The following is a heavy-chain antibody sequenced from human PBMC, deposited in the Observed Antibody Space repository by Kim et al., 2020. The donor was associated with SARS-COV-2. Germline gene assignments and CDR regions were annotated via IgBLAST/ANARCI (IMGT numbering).Heavy chain of an antibody. D-gene: IGHD3-16*01. CDR1: GGSISSGSYY. CDR3: ARDPPYDYVWGSYGDAFDI. J-gene: IGHJ3*02. V-gene: IGHV4-61*02. CDR2: IYTSGST. Sequence: SETLSLTCTVSGGSISSGSYYWSWIRQPAGKGLEWIGRIYTSGSTNYNPSLKSRVTISVDTSKNQFSLKLSSVTAADTAVYYCARDPPYDYVWGSYGDAFDIWGQGTMVTVSS.